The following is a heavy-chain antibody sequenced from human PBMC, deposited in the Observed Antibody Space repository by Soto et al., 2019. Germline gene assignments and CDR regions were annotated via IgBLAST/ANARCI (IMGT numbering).Heavy chain of an antibody. D-gene: IGHD4-4*01. V-gene: IGHV4-30-2*01. CDR1: GGSINTATHS. J-gene: IGHJ4*02. CDR3: ARGGGVTTTGDDY. CDR2: IYHSGST. Sequence: QLQLQESGSGLVKPSQTLSLTCAVSGGSINTATHSWSWIRQPPGKGLEWIGYIYHSGSTYYNPSVKSRVTRTRVKSNNQVSLRLSSVTAADTAVYYGARGGGVTTTGDDYWGQGILVTVSS.